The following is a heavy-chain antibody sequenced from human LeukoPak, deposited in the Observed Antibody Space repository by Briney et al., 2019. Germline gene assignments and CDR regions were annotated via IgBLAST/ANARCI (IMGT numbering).Heavy chain of an antibody. D-gene: IGHD1-1*01. CDR1: GGTFSSYA. CDR3: ARDLRWNDGHWFDP. J-gene: IGHJ5*02. V-gene: IGHV1-69*13. Sequence: GASVKVSCKASGGTFSSYAISWVRQAPGQGLEWMGGIIPIFGTANYAQKFQGRVTITADESTSTAYMELSSPRSEDTAVYYCARDLRWNDGHWFDPWGQGTLVTVSS. CDR2: IIPIFGTA.